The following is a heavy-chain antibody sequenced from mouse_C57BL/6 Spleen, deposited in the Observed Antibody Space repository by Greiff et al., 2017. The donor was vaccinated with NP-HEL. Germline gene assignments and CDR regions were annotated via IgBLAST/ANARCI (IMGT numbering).Heavy chain of an antibody. V-gene: IGHV5-4*01. J-gene: IGHJ2*01. CDR3: ARDQGGWGFDY. D-gene: IGHD1-1*02. Sequence: EVQVVESGGGLVKPGGSLKLSCAASGFTFSSYAMSWVRQTPEKRLEWVATISDGGSYTYYPDNVKGRFTISRDNAKNNLYLQMSHLKSEDTALYYCARDQGGWGFDYWGQGTTLTVSS. CDR2: ISDGGSYT. CDR1: GFTFSSYA.